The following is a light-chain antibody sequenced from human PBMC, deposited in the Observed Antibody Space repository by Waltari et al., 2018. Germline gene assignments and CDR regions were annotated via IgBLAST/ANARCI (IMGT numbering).Light chain of an antibody. V-gene: IGLV3-1*01. CDR3: QAWDRNTYVV. Sequence: SYELTQSPSVSVSPGQTASISCSGDKLEDRYVCWYQQKPGQSPVLVLHQDSKRPSGVPERFSGFNSGNTVTLTISETQAMDEADYYCQAWDRNTYVVFGGGTKLTVL. CDR2: QDS. CDR1: KLEDRY. J-gene: IGLJ2*01.